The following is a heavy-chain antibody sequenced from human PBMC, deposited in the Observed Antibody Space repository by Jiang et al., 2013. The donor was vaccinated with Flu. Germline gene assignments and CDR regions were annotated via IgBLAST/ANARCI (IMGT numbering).Heavy chain of an antibody. CDR2: MNPNSGNT. Sequence: SGAEVKKPGASVKVSCKASGYTFTSYDINWVRQATGQGLEWMGWMNPNSGNTGYAQKFQGRVTMTRNTSISTAYMELSSLRSEDTAVYYCARLSCSSTSCPSYYYGSGPDHWGQGTLVTVSS. V-gene: IGHV1-8*01. CDR1: GYTFTSYD. D-gene: IGHD2-2*01. J-gene: IGHJ4*02. CDR3: ARLSCSSTSCPSYYYGSGPDH.